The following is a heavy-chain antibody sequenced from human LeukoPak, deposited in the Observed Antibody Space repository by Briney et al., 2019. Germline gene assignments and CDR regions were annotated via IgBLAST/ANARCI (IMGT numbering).Heavy chain of an antibody. J-gene: IGHJ4*02. D-gene: IGHD6-19*01. CDR3: ARDSSSGWFDY. CDR2: INHSGST. Sequence: SETLSLTCAVYGGSFSGYYWSWIRQPPGKGLEWIGEINHSGSTNYNPSLKSRLTISVDTSKNQFSLKLSSVTAADTAVYYCARDSSSGWFDYWGQGTLVTVSS. CDR1: GGSFSGYY. V-gene: IGHV4-34*01.